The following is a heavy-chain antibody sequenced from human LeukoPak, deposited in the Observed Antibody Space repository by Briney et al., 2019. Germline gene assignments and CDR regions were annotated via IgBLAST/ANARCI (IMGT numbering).Heavy chain of an antibody. CDR1: GYTFTSYY. V-gene: IGHV1-46*01. CDR3: ARERYDSSGYYQLYKDAFDI. Sequence: ASVKVSCKASGYTFTSYYMHWVRQAPGQGLEWMGIINPSGGSTSYAQKFQGRVTMTRDTSTSTVYMELSSLRSEDTAVYYCARERYDSSGYYQLYKDAFDIWGRGTMVTVSS. J-gene: IGHJ3*02. CDR2: INPSGGST. D-gene: IGHD3-22*01.